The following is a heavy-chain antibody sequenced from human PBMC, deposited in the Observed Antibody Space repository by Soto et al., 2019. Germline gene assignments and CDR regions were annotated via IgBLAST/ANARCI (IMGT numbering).Heavy chain of an antibody. D-gene: IGHD6-19*01. CDR3: ARGFRGWYWGGYYGMDV. J-gene: IGHJ6*01. CDR1: GFTFSSYA. CDR2: ISYDGSNK. Sequence: QVQLVESGGGVVQPGRSLRLSCAASGFTFSSYAMHWVRQAPGKGLEWVAVISYDGSNKYYADSVKGRFTISRDNSKNTLYLQMNSLRAEDTAVYYCARGFRGWYWGGYYGMDVW. V-gene: IGHV3-30-3*01.